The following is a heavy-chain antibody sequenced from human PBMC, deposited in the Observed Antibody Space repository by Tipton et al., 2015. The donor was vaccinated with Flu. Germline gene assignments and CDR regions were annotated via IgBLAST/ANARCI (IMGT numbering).Heavy chain of an antibody. Sequence: GLVNPSETLSLTCTVSGDSMNTYKWSWIRQPPGKGLEWIAFIYSSGSTNYNPSLKSRVTISVDTSKNQFSLKVTSVTAADTAAYYCAREWSGLDIWGQGTMVTVSA. J-gene: IGHJ3*02. D-gene: IGHD3-3*01. CDR2: IYSSGST. CDR1: GDSMNTYK. V-gene: IGHV4-59*01. CDR3: AREWSGLDI.